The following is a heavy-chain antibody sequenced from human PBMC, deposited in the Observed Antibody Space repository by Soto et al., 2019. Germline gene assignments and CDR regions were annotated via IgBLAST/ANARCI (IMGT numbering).Heavy chain of an antibody. CDR2: INHSGST. V-gene: IGHV4-34*01. CDR3: ARDKITGRFDY. D-gene: IGHD2-8*02. CDR1: GGSFIGYY. Sequence: SETLSLTCAVYGGSFIGYYWTWILQPPWTGLEWIGEINHSGSTNYNPSLKSRVTISVDTSKNQFSLKLTSVTAADTAVYHCARDKITGRFDYWGQGTLVTVSS. J-gene: IGHJ4*02.